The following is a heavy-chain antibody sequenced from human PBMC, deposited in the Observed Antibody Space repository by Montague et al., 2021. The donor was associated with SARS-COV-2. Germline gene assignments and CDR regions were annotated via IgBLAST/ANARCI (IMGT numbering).Heavy chain of an antibody. J-gene: IGHJ4*02. V-gene: IGHV4-34*01. CDR1: GGSFGDDH. CDR3: ARGGGSGYRYYFDY. CDR2: IKQSGRT. Sequence: SETLSLTCAVYGGSFGDDHWSWIRQPPGKGLEWIGDIKQSGRTNYNPSLKGRVTISVDTSKNQFSLKVTSVTAADTAVYYCARGGGSGYRYYFDYWGQGSLVTVSS. D-gene: IGHD3-22*01.